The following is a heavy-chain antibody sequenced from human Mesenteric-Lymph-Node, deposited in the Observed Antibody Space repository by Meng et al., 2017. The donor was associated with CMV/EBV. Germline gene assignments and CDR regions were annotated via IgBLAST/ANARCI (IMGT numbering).Heavy chain of an antibody. CDR2: IKQDRSET. Sequence: GESLKISCAASGFTFSRYWMSWVRQAPGKGLEWVANIKQDRSETFYVDSVRGRFTISRDNAENSLYLQMNSLRAEDTAVYYCARDRRYCSSTSCPFYYYGMDVWGQGTTVTVSS. CDR3: ARDRRYCSSTSCPFYYYGMDV. CDR1: GFTFSRYW. V-gene: IGHV3-7*01. J-gene: IGHJ6*02. D-gene: IGHD2-2*01.